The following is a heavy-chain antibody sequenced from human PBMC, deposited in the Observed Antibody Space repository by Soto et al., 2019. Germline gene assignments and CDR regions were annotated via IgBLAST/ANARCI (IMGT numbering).Heavy chain of an antibody. V-gene: IGHV3-30-3*01. D-gene: IGHD3-22*01. CDR1: GFTFSSYA. CDR3: ARSALYDSSGYYYLYYLDY. J-gene: IGHJ4*02. Sequence: QVQLVESGGGVVQPGRSLRLSCAASGFTFSSYAMHWVRQAPGKGLEWVAVISYDGSNKYYADSVKGRFTISRDNSKNTMYLQMSGLRAEDTAVYYCARSALYDSSGYYYLYYLDYWGQGTLVTVSS. CDR2: ISYDGSNK.